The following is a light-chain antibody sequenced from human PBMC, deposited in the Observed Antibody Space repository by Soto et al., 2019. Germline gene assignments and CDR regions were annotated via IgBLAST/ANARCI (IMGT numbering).Light chain of an antibody. Sequence: VLTLKTGTLSLSPGEGATLACRASQSVRSTYLAWYQQKPGQAPRLLIYGASSRATGIPDRFSGSGSGTDFTLTISILEPEDFAGYYCQQYGNSPQPFGQGTKVDI. V-gene: IGKV3-20*01. CDR3: QQYGNSPQP. J-gene: IGKJ1*01. CDR2: GAS. CDR1: QSVRSTY.